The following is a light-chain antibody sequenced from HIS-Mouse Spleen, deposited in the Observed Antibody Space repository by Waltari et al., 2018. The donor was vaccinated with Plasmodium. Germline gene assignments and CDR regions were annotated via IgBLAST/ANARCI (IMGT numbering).Light chain of an antibody. CDR1: SSDVGGYNS. CDR3: SSYAGSNNLV. J-gene: IGLJ2*01. CDR2: EGS. V-gene: IGLV2-8*01. Sequence: QSALTQPPSASGSPGQPVTISCTGTSSDVGGYNSVSWYHQPPGKAPKLMIYEGSKRPSGVPERFAGSKWGNTASLTVCGLQADDEADYYCSSYAGSNNLVFGGGTKLTVL.